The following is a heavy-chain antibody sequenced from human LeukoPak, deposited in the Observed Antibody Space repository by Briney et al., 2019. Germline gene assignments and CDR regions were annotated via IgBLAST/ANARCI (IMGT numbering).Heavy chain of an antibody. V-gene: IGHV4-34*01. CDR2: INHSGST. CDR1: GGSFSGYY. CDR3: ARGTYCTNGVCYRPYYYYYGMDV. D-gene: IGHD2-8*01. J-gene: IGHJ6*02. Sequence: SETLSLTCAVYGGSFSGYYWSWIRQPPGKGLEWIGEINHSGSTNYNPSLKSRVTISVDTSKNQFSLKLSSVTAADTAVYYCARGTYCTNGVCYRPYYYYYGMDVWGQGTTVTVSS.